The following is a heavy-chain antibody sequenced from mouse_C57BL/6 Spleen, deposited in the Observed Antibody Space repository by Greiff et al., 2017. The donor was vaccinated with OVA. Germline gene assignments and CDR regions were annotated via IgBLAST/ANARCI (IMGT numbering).Heavy chain of an antibody. D-gene: IGHD2-3*01. CDR2: INPSSGYT. CDR1: GYTFTSYW. CDR3: ATVYDGYGAWFAY. V-gene: IGHV1-7*01. J-gene: IGHJ3*01. Sequence: QVQLKESGAELAKPGASVKLSCKASGYTFTSYWMHWVKQRPGQGLEWIGYINPSSGYTKYNQKFKDKATLTADKSSSTAYMQLSSLTYEDSAVYYCATVYDGYGAWFAYWGQGTLVTVSA.